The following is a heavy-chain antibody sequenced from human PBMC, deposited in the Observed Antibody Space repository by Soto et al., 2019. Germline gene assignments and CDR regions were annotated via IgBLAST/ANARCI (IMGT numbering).Heavy chain of an antibody. CDR2: ISGSGGST. D-gene: IGHD3-10*01. J-gene: IGHJ5*01. CDR1: GFTFSSYA. V-gene: IGHV3-23*01. Sequence: GGSLRLSCAASGFTFSSYAMSWVRQAPGKGLEWVSAISGSGGSTYYADSVKGRFTISRDNSKNTLYLQMNSLRAEDTAVYYCAKRSTVLWFGESRFDSGGQGTLVTVSS. CDR3: AKRSTVLWFGESRFDS.